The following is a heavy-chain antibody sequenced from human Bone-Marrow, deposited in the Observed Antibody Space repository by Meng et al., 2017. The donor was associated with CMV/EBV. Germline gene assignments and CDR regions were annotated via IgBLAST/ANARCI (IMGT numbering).Heavy chain of an antibody. CDR3: ARKSPGDIVVVPAAIGSYYYGMYV. V-gene: IGHV1-69*10. J-gene: IGHJ6*01. Sequence: SVKVSCKASGGTFSSYAISWVRQAPGQGLEWMGGIIPILGIANYAQKFQGRVTITADKSTSTAYMELSSLRSEDTAVYYCARKSPGDIVVVPAAIGSYYYGMYVWGQGTTVTASS. CDR2: IIPILGIA. D-gene: IGHD2-2*02. CDR1: GGTFSSYA.